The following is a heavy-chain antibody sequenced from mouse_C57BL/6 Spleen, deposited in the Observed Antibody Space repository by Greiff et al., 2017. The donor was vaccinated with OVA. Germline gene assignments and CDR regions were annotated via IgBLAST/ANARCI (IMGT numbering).Heavy chain of an antibody. D-gene: IGHD1-1*01. CDR1: GYTFTSYW. Sequence: QVQLKQPGAELVMPGASVKLSCKASGYTFTSYWMHWVKQRPGQGLEWIGEIDPSDSYTNYNQKFKGKSTLTVDKSSSTAYMQLSSLTSEDSAVYYCARGYYGSPRYFDVWGTGTTVTVSS. J-gene: IGHJ1*03. V-gene: IGHV1-69*01. CDR3: ARGYYGSPRYFDV. CDR2: IDPSDSYT.